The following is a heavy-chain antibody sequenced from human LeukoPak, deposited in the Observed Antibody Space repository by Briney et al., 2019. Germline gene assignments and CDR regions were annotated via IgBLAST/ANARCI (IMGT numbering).Heavy chain of an antibody. CDR2: IYHSGST. CDR1: GYSISSGYY. V-gene: IGHV4-38-2*02. Sequence: SETLSLTCTVSGYSISSGYYWGWIRQPPGKGLEWIGSIYHSGSTYYNPSLKSRVTISVDTSKNQFSLKLSSVTAADTAVYYCARLGYCSGGSCYYYYYMDVWGKGTTVTVSS. CDR3: ARLGYCSGGSCYYYYYMDV. J-gene: IGHJ6*03. D-gene: IGHD2-15*01.